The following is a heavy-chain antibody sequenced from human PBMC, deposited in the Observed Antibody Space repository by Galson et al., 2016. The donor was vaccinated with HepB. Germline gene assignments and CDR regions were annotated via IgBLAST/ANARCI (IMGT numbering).Heavy chain of an antibody. J-gene: IGHJ4*02. V-gene: IGHV4-39*01. CDR2: IYYPGTT. D-gene: IGHD3-10*01. Sequence: SETLSLTCSVSGGSLRTSSYHWGWIRQPPGQGLEWIGSIYYPGTTPYNPSLKSRVTISADTSKDQLSLKMTSVSAADRAVYYCVTPFWRGFGDLLHISMWGRGVLVIVSS. CDR1: GGSLRTSSYH. CDR3: VTPFWRGFGDLLHISM.